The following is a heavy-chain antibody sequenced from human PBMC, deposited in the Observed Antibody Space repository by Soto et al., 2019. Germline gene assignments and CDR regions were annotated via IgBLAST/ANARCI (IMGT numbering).Heavy chain of an antibody. Sequence: EVQLLESGGGLVQPGGSLRLSCAASGFTFSSYAMSWVRQAPGKGLEWVSAISGSGGSTYYADSVKGRFTISRDNSKNTLYLQLNGLRAGDTELSYCAEEAGPRGGGACDIWGQGTMVTVSS. D-gene: IGHD1-7*01. CDR1: GFTFSSYA. J-gene: IGHJ3*02. CDR2: ISGSGGST. CDR3: AEEAGPRGGGACDI. V-gene: IGHV3-23*01.